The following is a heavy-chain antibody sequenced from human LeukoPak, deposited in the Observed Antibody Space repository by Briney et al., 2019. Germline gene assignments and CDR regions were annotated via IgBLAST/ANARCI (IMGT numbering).Heavy chain of an antibody. CDR1: GDSVSSNSAA. D-gene: IGHD6-13*01. Sequence: PSQTLSLTCAISGDSVSSNSAAWNWIRQSPSRGLEWLGRTYYRSNWSNDYAVSVTSRITINPDTSKNQFSLKLSSVTAADTAVYYCARGVLGYSSSWYLPFDYWGQGTLVTVSS. CDR3: ARGVLGYSSSWYLPFDY. CDR2: TYYRSNWSN. V-gene: IGHV6-1*01. J-gene: IGHJ4*02.